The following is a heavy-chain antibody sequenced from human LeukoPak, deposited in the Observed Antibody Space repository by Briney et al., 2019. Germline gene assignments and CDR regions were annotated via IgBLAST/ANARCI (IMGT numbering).Heavy chain of an antibody. Sequence: ASVTVSCKVSGYTLIELSMHWVRQAPGKGLEWMGGFDSEAGNTNYAQKFQGRFTMTEDTSTDTPYMELSSLRSEDTAVYYCATRGGIFGVVSDRAPWGQGTLVTVSS. CDR3: ATRGGIFGVVSDRAP. CDR1: GYTLIELS. V-gene: IGHV1-24*01. J-gene: IGHJ4*02. D-gene: IGHD3-3*01. CDR2: FDSEAGNT.